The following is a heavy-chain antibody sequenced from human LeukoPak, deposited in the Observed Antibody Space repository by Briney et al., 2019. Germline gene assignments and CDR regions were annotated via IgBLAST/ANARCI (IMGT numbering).Heavy chain of an antibody. D-gene: IGHD3-22*01. J-gene: IGHJ4*02. CDR2: ISYDGSNK. CDR1: GFTFSSYA. V-gene: IGHV3-30*04. Sequence: GRFLRLSCAASGFTFSSYAMHWVRQAPGKGLEWVAVISYDGSNKYYADSVKGRFTISRDNSKNTLYLQMNSLRAEDTAVYYCARDYYKLILLGLDYWGQGTLVTVSS. CDR3: ARDYYKLILLGLDY.